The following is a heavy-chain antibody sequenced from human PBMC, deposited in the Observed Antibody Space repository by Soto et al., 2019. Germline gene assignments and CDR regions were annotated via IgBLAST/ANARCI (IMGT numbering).Heavy chain of an antibody. CDR2: IIPIFGTA. CDR3: AGTASNDYYYGMDV. V-gene: IGHV1-69*12. J-gene: IGHJ6*02. Sequence: QVQLVQSGAEVKKPGSSVKVSCKASGGTFSSYAISWVRQAPGQGLEWMGGIIPIFGTADYAQKFQGRVTITADDDTTTAYKKVISRRSEDTAAYYCAGTASNDYYYGMDVWGQGTTVTVSS. CDR1: GGTFSSYA. D-gene: IGHD1-1*01.